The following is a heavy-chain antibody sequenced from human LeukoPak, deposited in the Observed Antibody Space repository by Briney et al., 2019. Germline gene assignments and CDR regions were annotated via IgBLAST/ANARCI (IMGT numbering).Heavy chain of an antibody. V-gene: IGHV1-2*02. CDR1: GGTFSSYT. J-gene: IGHJ4*02. CDR2: IIPNSGDT. D-gene: IGHD1-1*01. Sequence: ASVKVSCKASGGTFSSYTISWVRQAPGQGLEWMGWIIPNSGDTNYAQKFQGRVTMTRDTSITTAYMELTRLTSEDTAVYYCARAGGGAATGFHWGQGSLVTVSS. CDR3: ARAGGGAATGFH.